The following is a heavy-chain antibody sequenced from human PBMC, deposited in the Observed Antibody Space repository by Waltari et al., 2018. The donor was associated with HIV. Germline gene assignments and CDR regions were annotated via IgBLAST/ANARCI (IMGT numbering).Heavy chain of an antibody. D-gene: IGHD4-17*01. CDR2: INHSGST. CDR3: ARGGSGDYGDYPTYWYFDL. CDR1: GGSFSGYY. Sequence: QVQLQQWGAGLLKPSETLSLTCAVYGGSFSGYYWRWIRQPPGKGLEWIGEINHSGSTNYNPSLKSRVTISVDTSKNQFSLKLSSVTAADTAVYYCARGGSGDYGDYPTYWYFDLWGRGTLVTVSS. J-gene: IGHJ2*01. V-gene: IGHV4-34*01.